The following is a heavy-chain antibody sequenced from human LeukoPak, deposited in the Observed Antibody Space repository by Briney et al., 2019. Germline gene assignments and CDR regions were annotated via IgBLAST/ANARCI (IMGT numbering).Heavy chain of an antibody. J-gene: IGHJ6*02. V-gene: IGHV4-31*03. CDR3: ARESWSGYSFYYYYGMDV. CDR1: GGSISIGGYY. CDR2: IYYSGST. D-gene: IGHD3-3*01. Sequence: SETLSLTCTVSGGSISIGGYYWSWIRQHPGKGLEWIGYIYYSGSTYYNPSLKSRVTISVDTSKNQFSLKLSSVTAADTAVYYCARESWSGYSFYYYYGMDVWGQGTTVTVSS.